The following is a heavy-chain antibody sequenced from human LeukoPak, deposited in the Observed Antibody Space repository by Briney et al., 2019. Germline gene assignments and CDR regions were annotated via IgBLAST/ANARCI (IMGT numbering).Heavy chain of an antibody. Sequence: PSETLSLTCAVYGGSFSGYYWSWIRQPPGKGLEWIGEINHCGSTNYNPSLKSRVTISVDTSKNQFSLKLSSVTAADTAVYYCARAASSSSIGYYYGMDVWGQGTTVTVSS. CDR2: INHCGST. J-gene: IGHJ6*02. CDR1: GGSFSGYY. V-gene: IGHV4-34*01. D-gene: IGHD6-6*01. CDR3: ARAASSSSIGYYYGMDV.